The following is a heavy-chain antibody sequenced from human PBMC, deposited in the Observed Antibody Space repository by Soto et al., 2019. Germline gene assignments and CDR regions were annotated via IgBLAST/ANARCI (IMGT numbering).Heavy chain of an antibody. D-gene: IGHD6-13*01. CDR1: GFTFSSYW. Sequence: PGGSLRLSCAASGFTFSSYWMNWVRQAPGKGLEWVANIKQDGNEKHYVDSVKGRFTISRDSAKNSLYLQMNSLRAEDTAVYYCARGAAAGFPFPDYWRQGTPVTVSS. J-gene: IGHJ4*02. V-gene: IGHV3-7*04. CDR3: ARGAAAGFPFPDY. CDR2: IKQDGNEK.